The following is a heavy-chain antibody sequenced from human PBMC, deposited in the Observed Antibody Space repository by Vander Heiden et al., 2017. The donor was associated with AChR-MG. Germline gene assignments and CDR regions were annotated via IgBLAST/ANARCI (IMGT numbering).Heavy chain of an antibody. CDR2: MNPNSGNT. V-gene: IGHV1-8*01. CDR1: GYTFTSYD. J-gene: IGHJ5*02. CDR3: ARGGYCSSTSCYTDWFDP. Sequence: QVQLVQSGAEVKKPGASVTVSCKASGYTFTSYDINWVRQATGQGLEWMGWMNPNSGNTGYAQKFQGRVTMTRNTSISTAYMELSSLRSEDTAVYYCARGGYCSSTSCYTDWFDPWGQGTLVTVSS. D-gene: IGHD2-2*02.